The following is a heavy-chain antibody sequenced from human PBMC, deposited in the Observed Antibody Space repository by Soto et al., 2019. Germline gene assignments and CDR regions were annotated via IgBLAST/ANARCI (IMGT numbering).Heavy chain of an antibody. CDR3: ARGGGQLSNWFDP. Sequence: SETLSLTCAVYGGSFSGYYWSWIRQPPGKGLEWIGEINHSGSTNYNPSLKSRVTISVDTSKNQFSLKLSSVTAADTAVYYCARGGGQLSNWFDPWGQGTLVTVSS. CDR2: INHSGST. CDR1: GGSFSGYY. V-gene: IGHV4-34*01. J-gene: IGHJ5*02. D-gene: IGHD6-13*01.